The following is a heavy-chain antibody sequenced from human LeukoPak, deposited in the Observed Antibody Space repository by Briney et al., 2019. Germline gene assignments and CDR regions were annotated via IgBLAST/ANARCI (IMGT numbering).Heavy chain of an antibody. CDR2: IYTSGST. CDR3: ARGVGAGGFDL. CDR1: GGSISSGSYY. V-gene: IGHV4-61*02. J-gene: IGHJ2*01. D-gene: IGHD1-26*01. Sequence: SETLSLTCTVSGGSISSGSYYWSWIRQPAGKGLKWIGRIYTSGSTNYNPSLKSRVTISVDTSKNQFSLKLSSVTAADTAVYYCARGVGAGGFDLWGRGTLVTVSS.